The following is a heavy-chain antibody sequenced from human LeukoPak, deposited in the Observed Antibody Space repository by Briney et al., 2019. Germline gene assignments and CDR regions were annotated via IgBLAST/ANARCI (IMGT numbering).Heavy chain of an antibody. Sequence: PSQTLSLTCTVSGGSISSGDYYWSWVRQRPGKGLEWIGYIYYNGSPYYNPPLRSRLTISIDTSKNQFSLRLTSVTAADTAVYYCARVRAAAVWFDPWGQGTLVTVSS. CDR2: IYYNGSP. D-gene: IGHD6-13*01. J-gene: IGHJ5*02. CDR3: ARVRAAAVWFDP. CDR1: GGSISSGDYY. V-gene: IGHV4-31*02.